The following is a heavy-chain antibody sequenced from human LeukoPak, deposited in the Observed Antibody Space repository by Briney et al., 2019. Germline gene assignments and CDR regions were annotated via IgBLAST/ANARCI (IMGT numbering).Heavy chain of an antibody. Sequence: SQTLSLTCTVSGGSISSGGYYWSWIRQHPGKGLEWIGYIYYSGSTNYNPSLKSRVTISVDTSKNQFSLKLSSVTAADTAVYYCARTPFEGWFDPWGQGALVTVSS. CDR3: ARTPFEGWFDP. V-gene: IGHV4-31*03. CDR1: GGSISSGGYY. CDR2: IYYSGST. J-gene: IGHJ5*02.